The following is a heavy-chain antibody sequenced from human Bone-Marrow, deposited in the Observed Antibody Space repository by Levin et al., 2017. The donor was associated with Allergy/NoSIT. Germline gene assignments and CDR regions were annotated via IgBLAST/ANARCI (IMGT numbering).Heavy chain of an antibody. V-gene: IGHV4-30-4*01. CDR1: GGSISSGDYY. J-gene: IGHJ1*01. CDR3: ATHLHCSGGSCYSRPFQH. D-gene: IGHD2-15*01. Sequence: KASETLSLTCTVSGGSISSGDYYWSWIRQPPGKGLEWIGYIYYSGSTYYNPSLKSRVTISVDTSKNQFSLKLSSVTAADTAVYYCATHLHCSGGSCYSRPFQHWGQGTLVTVSS. CDR2: IYYSGST.